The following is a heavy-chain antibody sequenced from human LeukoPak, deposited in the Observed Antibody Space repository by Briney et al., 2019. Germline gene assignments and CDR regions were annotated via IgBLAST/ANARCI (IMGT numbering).Heavy chain of an antibody. CDR2: IIPIFGTA. D-gene: IGHD3-9*01. J-gene: IGHJ6*02. V-gene: IGHV1-69*13. Sequence: SVKVSCKASGGTFSGYAISWVRQAPGQGLEWMGGIIPIFGTANYAQKFQGRVTITADESTSTAYMELSSLRSEDTAVYYCARDDDILTGSNYYYYYGMDVWGQGTTVTVSS. CDR3: ARDDDILTGSNYYYYYGMDV. CDR1: GGTFSGYA.